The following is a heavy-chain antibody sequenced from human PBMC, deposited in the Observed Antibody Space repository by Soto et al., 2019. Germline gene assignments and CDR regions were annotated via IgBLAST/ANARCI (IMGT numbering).Heavy chain of an antibody. D-gene: IGHD1-26*01. CDR1: GLTFSSYG. CDR2: IWYDGSNK. Sequence: PGGSLRLSCAASGLTFSSYGMHWVRQAPGKGLEWVAVIWYDGSNKYYEDSVKGRFTISRDNSKNTMYLQMNSLRAEDTAVYYCVREGTSGSDNAFDIWGQGTMVTVSS. J-gene: IGHJ3*02. CDR3: VREGTSGSDNAFDI. V-gene: IGHV3-33*01.